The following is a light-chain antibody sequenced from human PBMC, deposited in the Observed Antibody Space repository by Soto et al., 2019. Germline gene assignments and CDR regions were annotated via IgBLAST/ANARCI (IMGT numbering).Light chain of an antibody. J-gene: IGKJ1*01. V-gene: IGKV1-17*01. Sequence: DIQMTQSPSSLSASVGDRVTITYRASQGIRNDLNWYQQKPGKAPKRLIYAASSLQSGVPSRFSGSGSGTEFTLTISSLQPEDFATYYCLQHNNYPRTFGQGTKVEIK. CDR2: AAS. CDR1: QGIRND. CDR3: LQHNNYPRT.